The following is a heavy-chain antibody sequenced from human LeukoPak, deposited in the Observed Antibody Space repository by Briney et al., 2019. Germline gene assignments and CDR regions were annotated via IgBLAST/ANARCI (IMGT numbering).Heavy chain of an antibody. CDR2: IYTSGST. D-gene: IGHD4-23*01. V-gene: IGHV4-4*07. CDR3: ARGDSTVTPKYFQY. J-gene: IGHJ1*01. Sequence: SETLSLTCTVSGGSISNYYWSWIRQPAGKGLEWIGRIYTSGSTNYNPSLKSRVTISLDTSKNQFSLKLSSVTAADTAVYYCARGDSTVTPKYFQYWGQGTLVTVSS. CDR1: GGSISNYY.